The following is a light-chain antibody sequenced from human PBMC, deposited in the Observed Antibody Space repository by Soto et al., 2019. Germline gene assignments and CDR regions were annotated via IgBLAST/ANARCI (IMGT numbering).Light chain of an antibody. CDR1: QSLSSN. CDR2: DAS. Sequence: EIVLTQSPGTLSLSPGERATLSCRASQSLSSNYLAWYQQKPGQAPRLLIYDASTRATDIPARFSGSRSGPEFTLTINSLQSEDFAIYYCQPYNNWPLTFGGGTKVDIK. J-gene: IGKJ4*01. V-gene: IGKV3-15*01. CDR3: QPYNNWPLT.